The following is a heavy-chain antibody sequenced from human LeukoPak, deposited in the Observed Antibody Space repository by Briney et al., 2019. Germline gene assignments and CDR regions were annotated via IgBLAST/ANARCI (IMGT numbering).Heavy chain of an antibody. CDR1: GFTFSSYS. J-gene: IGHJ4*02. V-gene: IGHV3-48*01. CDR3: ARDRNYDYVWGSYRFRYFDY. D-gene: IGHD3-16*02. Sequence: GGSLRLSCAASGFTFSSYSMNWVRQAPGKGLEWVSYISSSSSTIYYADSVKGRFTISRDNAKNSLYLQMNSLRAEDTAVYYCARDRNYDYVWGSYRFRYFDYWGQGTLVTVSS. CDR2: ISSSSSTI.